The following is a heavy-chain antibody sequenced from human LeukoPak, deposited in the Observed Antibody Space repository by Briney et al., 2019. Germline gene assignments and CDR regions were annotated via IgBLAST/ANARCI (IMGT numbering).Heavy chain of an antibody. J-gene: IGHJ1*01. CDR2: IYPGDSDT. CDR3: ATNLEYFHH. V-gene: IGHV5-51*01. Sequence: LEWMGIIYPGDSDTRYSPSFQGQATISADKSISTAYLQWSSLKASDTAMYYCATNLEYFHHWGQGTLVTVSS.